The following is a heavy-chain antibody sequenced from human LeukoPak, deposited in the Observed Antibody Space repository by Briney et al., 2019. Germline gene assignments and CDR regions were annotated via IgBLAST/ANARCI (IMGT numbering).Heavy chain of an antibody. D-gene: IGHD1-26*01. CDR3: AKKGPSSTTPFDY. Sequence: PGGSLRLSCAASGFTPSSDAMNWVRQAPGKGLEWVSAISGSGGSTYYADSVKGRFTISRDNSKNTLYLQMNSLRAEDTAVYYCAKKGPSSTTPFDYWGQGTLVTVSS. V-gene: IGHV3-23*01. CDR1: GFTPSSDA. CDR2: ISGSGGST. J-gene: IGHJ4*02.